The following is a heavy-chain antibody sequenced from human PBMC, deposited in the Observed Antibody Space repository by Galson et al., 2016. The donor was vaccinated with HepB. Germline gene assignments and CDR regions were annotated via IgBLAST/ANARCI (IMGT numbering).Heavy chain of an antibody. Sequence: SLRLSCAASGFTFSSYGMHWVRQAPGKGLEWVAVIWYDRSNIYYGDSVKGRFTISRDNSKNTLYLQMNSLRAEDTAVYYCAREFKIAAPGVLDYWGQGTLVTVSS. CDR1: GFTFSSYG. V-gene: IGHV3-33*01. CDR2: IWYDRSNI. CDR3: AREFKIAAPGVLDY. J-gene: IGHJ4*02. D-gene: IGHD6-13*01.